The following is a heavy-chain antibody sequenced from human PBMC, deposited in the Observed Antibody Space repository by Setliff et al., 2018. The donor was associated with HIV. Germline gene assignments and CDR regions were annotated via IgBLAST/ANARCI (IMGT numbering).Heavy chain of an antibody. CDR3: AAVPWGHSSLIIDH. D-gene: IGHD3-16*01. CDR2: ISRSSNYI. CDR1: GFAFTISS. V-gene: IGHV3-21*01. J-gene: IGHJ4*02. Sequence: GGSLRLSCAASGFAFTISSMNWVRQAPGKGLEWVSSISRSSNYIYYADSVKGRFTISRDNAKKSLYLQMNSLRAEDTAVYYCAAVPWGHSSLIIDHWGQGTPVTVSS.